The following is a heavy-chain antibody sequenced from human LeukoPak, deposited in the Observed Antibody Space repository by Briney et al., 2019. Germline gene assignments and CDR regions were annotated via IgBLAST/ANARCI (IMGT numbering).Heavy chain of an antibody. CDR1: GGTFSSYA. CDR3: AREGYSRTMNY. D-gene: IGHD6-13*01. J-gene: IGHJ4*02. V-gene: IGHV1-69*04. CDR2: IIPILGIA. Sequence: SVKVSCKASGGTFSSYAISWVRQAPGQGLEWMGRIIPILGIANYAQKFQGRVTITADKSASTAYMELSSLRSEDTAVYYCAREGYSRTMNYWGQGTLVTVSS.